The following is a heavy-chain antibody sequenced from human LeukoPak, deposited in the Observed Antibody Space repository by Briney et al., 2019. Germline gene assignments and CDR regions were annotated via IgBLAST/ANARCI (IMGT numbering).Heavy chain of an antibody. D-gene: IGHD3-22*01. Sequence: PSETLSLTCTVSGGSISSGSYYWSWIRQPAGKGLEWIGRIYTSGSTNYNPSLKSRVTISVDTSKNQFSLKLSSVTAADTAVYYCARIYYDSSGYRYYFDYWGQGTLVTVSS. J-gene: IGHJ4*02. CDR2: IYTSGST. CDR1: GGSISSGSYY. CDR3: ARIYYDSSGYRYYFDY. V-gene: IGHV4-61*02.